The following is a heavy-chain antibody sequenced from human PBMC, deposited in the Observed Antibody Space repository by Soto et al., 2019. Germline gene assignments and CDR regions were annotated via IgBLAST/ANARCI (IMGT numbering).Heavy chain of an antibody. V-gene: IGHV1-69*12. CDR1: GGTFSSSA. Sequence: QVQLVQSGAEVKKPGSSVKVSCKASGGTFSSSAISWVRQAPGQGLEWMGGIIPIFGTANYAQKFQGRVTITADESTSAAYMELSSLRSEDTDVYYCAILPRGYSYVLEDYWGQGTLVTVSS. J-gene: IGHJ4*02. CDR2: IIPIFGTA. D-gene: IGHD5-18*01. CDR3: AILPRGYSYVLEDY.